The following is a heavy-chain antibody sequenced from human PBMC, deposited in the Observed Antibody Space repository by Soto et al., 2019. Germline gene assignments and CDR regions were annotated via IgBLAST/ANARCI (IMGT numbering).Heavy chain of an antibody. D-gene: IGHD5-12*01. J-gene: IGHJ4*02. CDR2: ISYDGSNK. CDR1: GFTFSSYA. Sequence: QVQLVESGGGVVQPGRSLRLSCAASGFTFSSYAMHWVRQAPGKGLEWVAVISYDGSNKYYADSVKGRFTISRDNSKNTLYLQMNSLRAEQTAVYYCVREQKGYVYFDYWGQGTLVTVSS. V-gene: IGHV3-30-3*01. CDR3: VREQKGYVYFDY.